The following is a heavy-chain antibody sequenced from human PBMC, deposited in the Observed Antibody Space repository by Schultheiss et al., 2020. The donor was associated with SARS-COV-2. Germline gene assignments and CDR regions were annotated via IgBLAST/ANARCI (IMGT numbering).Heavy chain of an antibody. CDR1: GFTFSSYS. Sequence: GGSLRLSCAASGFTFSSYSMNWVRQAPGKGLEWVGRIKSKTDGGTTDYAAPVKGRFTISRDDSKNTLYLQMNSLKTEDTAVYYCTTDRIAARQEAYYYGMDVWGQGTTVTVSS. J-gene: IGHJ6*02. D-gene: IGHD6-6*01. CDR2: IKSKTDGGTT. V-gene: IGHV3-15*01. CDR3: TTDRIAARQEAYYYGMDV.